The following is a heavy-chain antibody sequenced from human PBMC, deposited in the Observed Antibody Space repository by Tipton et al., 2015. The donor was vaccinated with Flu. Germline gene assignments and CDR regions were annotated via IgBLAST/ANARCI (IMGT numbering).Heavy chain of an antibody. CDR1: GGSISGDNYY. CDR3: VRLTYYYYDRDV. V-gene: IGHV4-30-4*01. Sequence: TLSLTCTVSGGSISGDNYYWTWIRQSPGKGLEWIGYIFHSGTSFYNPSLKSRLTISVDTSKNQFSLKLNSVTPADTAVYYCVRLTYYYYDRDVWGQGTTVTVSS. CDR2: IFHSGTS. J-gene: IGHJ6*02.